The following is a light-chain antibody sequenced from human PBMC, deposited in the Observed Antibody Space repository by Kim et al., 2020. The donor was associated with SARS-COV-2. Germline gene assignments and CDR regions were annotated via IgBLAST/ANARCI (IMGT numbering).Light chain of an antibody. CDR2: GAS. V-gene: IGKV3-20*01. Sequence: PGERATHSCSASQSVSSSYLAWYQQKPGQAPRLLIYGASSRATGIPDRFSGSGSGTDFTLTISRLEPEDFAVYYCQQYGSSPPWTFGQGTKVEIK. CDR3: QQYGSSPPWT. J-gene: IGKJ1*01. CDR1: QSVSSSY.